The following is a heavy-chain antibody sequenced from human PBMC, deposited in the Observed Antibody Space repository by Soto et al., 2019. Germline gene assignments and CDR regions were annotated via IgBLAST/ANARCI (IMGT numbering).Heavy chain of an antibody. CDR3: ATYSYVTSGLDRPFDY. V-gene: IGHV3-23*01. Sequence: EVQLLESGGGLVQPGGSLRLSCASSGFTFSNYAMSWVRQAPGKGLAWVSGMSGSGGSTYYADSVKDRFTISRDNSKNTLYLQMNSLRAEDTAVYYCATYSYVTSGLDRPFDYWGQGTPVTVSS. CDR1: GFTFSNYA. CDR2: MSGSGGST. J-gene: IGHJ4*02. D-gene: IGHD6-19*01.